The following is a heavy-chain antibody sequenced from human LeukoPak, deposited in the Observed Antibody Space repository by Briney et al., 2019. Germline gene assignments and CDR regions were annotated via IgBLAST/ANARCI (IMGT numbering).Heavy chain of an antibody. CDR1: GYTFTGYY. Sequence: GASVKFSCKASGYTFTGYYMHWVRQAPGQGLEWMGWISAYNGNTNYAQKLQGRVTMTTDTSTSTAYMELRSLRSDDTAVYYCARLGRSSSWYNYWGQGTLVTVSS. CDR2: ISAYNGNT. J-gene: IGHJ4*02. CDR3: ARLGRSSSWYNY. D-gene: IGHD6-13*01. V-gene: IGHV1-18*04.